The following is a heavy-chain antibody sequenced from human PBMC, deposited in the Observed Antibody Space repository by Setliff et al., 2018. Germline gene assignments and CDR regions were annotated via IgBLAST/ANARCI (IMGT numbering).Heavy chain of an antibody. CDR3: ARDGEYDYGDYVRFDY. V-gene: IGHV1-3*04. CDR2: INTGNANT. J-gene: IGHJ4*02. CDR1: GYTFTNYA. D-gene: IGHD4-17*01. Sequence: ASVKVSCKASGYTFTNYAIHWVRQAPGQRPEWMGWINTGNANTKYSQKFQGRVTITRDASASTAYMELSSLRSDDTAVYYCARDGEYDYGDYVRFDYWGQGTLVTVSS.